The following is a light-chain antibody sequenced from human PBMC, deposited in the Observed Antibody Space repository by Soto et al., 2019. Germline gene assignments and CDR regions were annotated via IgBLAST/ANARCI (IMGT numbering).Light chain of an antibody. CDR1: QSVRSNF. CDR3: QHYDTSPPLT. J-gene: IGKJ4*01. V-gene: IGKV3-20*01. Sequence: EMVLTQSPGTLSLSPGDRATLSCRASQSVRSNFLAWYQQKPGQAPRLLIYAASSRATGIPDRFSGSGSGTDFTLTISRREPEDFAVYYCQHYDTSPPLTFGGGTRVEIK. CDR2: AAS.